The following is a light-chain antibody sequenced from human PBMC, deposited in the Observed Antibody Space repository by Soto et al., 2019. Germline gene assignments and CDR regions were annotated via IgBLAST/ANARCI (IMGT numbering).Light chain of an antibody. J-gene: IGKJ3*01. CDR3: HQRSNWPLT. V-gene: IGKV3-11*01. CDR2: DAS. Sequence: EIVLTQSPATLSLSPGERATLSCRASQSVSSYLAWSQQKPGQAPRLLIYDASNRATGVPARFSGSGSGTDFTLTISSLEPEDFAVYYCHQRSNWPLTFGRGTKVDVK. CDR1: QSVSSY.